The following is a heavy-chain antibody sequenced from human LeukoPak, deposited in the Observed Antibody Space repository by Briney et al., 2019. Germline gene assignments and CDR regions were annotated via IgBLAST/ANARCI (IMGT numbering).Heavy chain of an antibody. CDR1: GGSISSSSYY. D-gene: IGHD3-10*01. CDR3: ARHMRGRFGELLTVVWAFDI. Sequence: SETLSLTCTVSGGSISSSSYYWGWIRQPPGEGLEWIGSIYYSGSTYYNPSLKSRVTISVDTSKNQFSLKLSSVTAADTAVYYCARHMRGRFGELLTVVWAFDIWGQGTMVTVSS. V-gene: IGHV4-39*01. J-gene: IGHJ3*02. CDR2: IYYSGST.